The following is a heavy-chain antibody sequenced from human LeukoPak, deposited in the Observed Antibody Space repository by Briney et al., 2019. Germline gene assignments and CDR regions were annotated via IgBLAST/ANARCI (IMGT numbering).Heavy chain of an antibody. CDR3: ARENFPAYFDY. V-gene: IGHV3-48*01. Sequence: PGGSLRLSCAASGFTFSSYNMNWVRQAPGKGLEWVSYISSSSSTIYYADSVKGRFTISRDNAKNSLYLQMNSLRAEDTAVYYCARENFPAYFDYWGQGTLVTVSS. J-gene: IGHJ4*02. CDR2: ISSSSSTI. CDR1: GFTFSSYN.